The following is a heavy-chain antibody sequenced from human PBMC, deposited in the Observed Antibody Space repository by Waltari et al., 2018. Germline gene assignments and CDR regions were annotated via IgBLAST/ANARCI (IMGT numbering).Heavy chain of an antibody. CDR2: ISSSSSTI. Sequence: EVQLVESGGGLVQPGGSLRLSCAASGFTFSSYSMNWVRQAPGKGLEWVSYISSSSSTIYYADSVKGRFTISRDNAKNSLYLQRNSLRAEDTAVYYCARDAARPFDYWGQGTLVTVSS. D-gene: IGHD6-6*01. CDR1: GFTFSSYS. J-gene: IGHJ4*02. CDR3: ARDAARPFDY. V-gene: IGHV3-48*04.